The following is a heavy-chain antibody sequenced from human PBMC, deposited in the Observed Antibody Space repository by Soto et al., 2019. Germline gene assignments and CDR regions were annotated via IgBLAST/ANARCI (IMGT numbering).Heavy chain of an antibody. CDR1: GYTFTSYY. Sequence: ASVKVSCKASGYTFTSYYMHWVRQAPGQGLEWMGIINPSGGSTSYAQKFQGRVTMTRDTSTSTVYMELSSLRSEDTAVYYCARGGARCGGDCHSILADWGQGTLVPVSS. D-gene: IGHD2-21*02. J-gene: IGHJ4*02. CDR2: INPSGGST. V-gene: IGHV1-46*01. CDR3: ARGGARCGGDCHSILAD.